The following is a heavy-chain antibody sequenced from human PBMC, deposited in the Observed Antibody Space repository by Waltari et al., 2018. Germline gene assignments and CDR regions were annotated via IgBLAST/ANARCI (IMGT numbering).Heavy chain of an antibody. CDR1: GGSISSYY. J-gene: IGHJ4*02. Sequence: QVQLQESGPGLVKPSETLSLTCTVSGGSISSYYWNWIRQPPGKGLEWIGYIYYGVSGSGDIYSGGATSPTTSLMSRVTIQVDPAKTQFFLKPSSVTATDTCGYYFARGGYYILTAYYIVFVYWGQGTLLTVSS. CDR2: IYYGVSGSGDIYSGGAT. V-gene: IGHV4-59*08. D-gene: IGHD3-9*01. CDR3: ARGGYYILTAYYIVFVY.